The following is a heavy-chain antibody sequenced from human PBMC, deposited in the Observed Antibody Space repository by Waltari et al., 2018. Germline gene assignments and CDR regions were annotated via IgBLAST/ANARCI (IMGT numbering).Heavy chain of an antibody. Sequence: QLQLQESGPGLVKPSETLSLTCTVSGGSISSSRYYWGWLRQPPGKGLEWIGSIYYSGSTYYNPSLKSRVTISVDTSKNQFSLKLSSVTAADTAVYYCARNDPVDQQLVNWGQGTLVTVSS. V-gene: IGHV4-39*07. CDR1: GGSISSSRYY. CDR2: IYYSGST. CDR3: ARNDPVDQQLVN. J-gene: IGHJ4*02. D-gene: IGHD6-13*01.